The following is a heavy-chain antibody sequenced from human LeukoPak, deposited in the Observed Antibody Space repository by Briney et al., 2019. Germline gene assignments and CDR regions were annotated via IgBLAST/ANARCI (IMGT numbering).Heavy chain of an antibody. CDR1: GYTFTSYY. J-gene: IGHJ4*02. CDR2: MNPNSGRT. V-gene: IGHV1-8*03. Sequence: ASVKVSCKASGYTFTSYYMHWVRQATGQGLEWMGWMNPNSGRTGYAQNFQGRITITRNTSVSTAYMELSSLRSEDTAVYYCTRETSSRYFDYWGQGTLVTVSS. CDR3: TRETSSRYFDY.